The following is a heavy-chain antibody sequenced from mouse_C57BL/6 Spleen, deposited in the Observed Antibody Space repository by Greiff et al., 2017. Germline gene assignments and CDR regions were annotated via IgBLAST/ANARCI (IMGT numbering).Heavy chain of an antibody. V-gene: IGHV3-6*01. CDR1: GYSITSGYY. D-gene: IGHD2-3*01. J-gene: IGHJ4*01. Sequence: EVQLQQSGPGLVKPSQSLSLTCSVTGYSITSGYYWNWIRQFPGNKLEWMGYISYDGSNNYNPSLKNRISITRDTSKNQFFLKLNSVTTEDTATYYCAREVDGYLYAMDYWGQGTSVTVSS. CDR3: AREVDGYLYAMDY. CDR2: ISYDGSN.